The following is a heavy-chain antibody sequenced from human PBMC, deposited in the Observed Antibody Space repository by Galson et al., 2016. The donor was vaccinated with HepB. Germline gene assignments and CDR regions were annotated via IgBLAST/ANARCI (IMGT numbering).Heavy chain of an antibody. CDR1: GPYFSGYW. CDR3: ATFSALNIGLDV. Sequence: QSGAEVKKPGESLTISCEASGPYFSGYWIGWVRQMPGKGLEWMGLIYPGDSETIYSPSFEGHVSISADKSINTAYLQWSRLKASDTARYYCATFSALNIGLDVWGQGTTVTVSS. J-gene: IGHJ6*02. V-gene: IGHV5-51*01. CDR2: IYPGDSET. D-gene: IGHD2/OR15-2a*01.